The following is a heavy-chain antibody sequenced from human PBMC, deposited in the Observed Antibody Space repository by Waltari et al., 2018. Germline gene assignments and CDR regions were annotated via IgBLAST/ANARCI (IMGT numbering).Heavy chain of an antibody. CDR3: ARPPYSSSWYYFDY. D-gene: IGHD6-13*01. Sequence: QVQLVQSGAEVKTPGASVKVSCKASGYTFTSYAMLWVRTAPGQRLEWLGWINAGNGNTKYSQKFQGRVTITRDTSASTAYMELSSLRSEDTAVYYCARPPYSSSWYYFDYWGQGTLVTVSS. CDR1: GYTFTSYA. CDR2: INAGNGNT. J-gene: IGHJ4*02. V-gene: IGHV1-3*01.